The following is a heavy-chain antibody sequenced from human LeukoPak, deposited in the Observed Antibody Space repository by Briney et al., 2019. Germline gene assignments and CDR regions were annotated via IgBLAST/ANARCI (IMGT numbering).Heavy chain of an antibody. D-gene: IGHD5-18*01. CDR1: GFTFSSYS. Sequence: GGSLRLSCAASGFTFSSYSMNWVRQAPGKGLEWVSSISSSSSYIYYADSVKGRFTISRDNAKNSLYLQMNSLRAEDTAVYYCARRGYSYGIDGLDMWGQGTMVTVSS. CDR3: ARRGYSYGIDGLDM. CDR2: ISSSSSYI. J-gene: IGHJ3*02. V-gene: IGHV3-21*01.